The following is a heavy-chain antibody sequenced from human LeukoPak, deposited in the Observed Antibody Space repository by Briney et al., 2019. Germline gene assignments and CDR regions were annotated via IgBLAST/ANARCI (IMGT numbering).Heavy chain of an antibody. CDR2: IYSTGST. Sequence: GGSLRLSCAASGFTFSSYSMNWVRQAPGKGLEWVSVIYSTGSTQYADSVKGRFTISRDKSKNTLFLEMNSLRAEDTAVYYCARNLDTAMATSFDCWGQGTLVTVSS. CDR3: ARNLDTAMATSFDC. J-gene: IGHJ4*02. CDR1: GFTFSSYS. V-gene: IGHV3-53*01. D-gene: IGHD5-18*01.